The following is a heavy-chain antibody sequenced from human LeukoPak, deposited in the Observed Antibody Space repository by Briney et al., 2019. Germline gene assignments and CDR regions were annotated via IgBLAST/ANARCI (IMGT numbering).Heavy chain of an antibody. D-gene: IGHD3-10*01. CDR1: GFIVNTNY. Sequence: GGPLRLSCAASGFIVNTNYMTWVRQAPGRGLEWVSFIYADSNTYYADSVKGRFPISRDNAKNSLYLQMNSLRAEDTAVYYCARGPYASGSYGRRGWVHYMDVWGKGTTVTISS. V-gene: IGHV3-53*01. CDR3: ARGPYASGSYGRRGWVHYMDV. J-gene: IGHJ6*03. CDR2: IYADSNT.